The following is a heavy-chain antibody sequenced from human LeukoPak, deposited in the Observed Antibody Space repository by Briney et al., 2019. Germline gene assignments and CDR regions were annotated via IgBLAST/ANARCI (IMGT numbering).Heavy chain of an antibody. D-gene: IGHD2-15*01. CDR3: ARWYCGGGSCYSYYCGMDV. V-gene: IGHV1-18*01. CDR2: ISAYNGNT. CDR1: GYTFTSYG. J-gene: IGHJ6*02. Sequence: GASVKVSCKASGYTFTSYGISWVRQAPGQGLEWMGWISAYNGNTKYVQKLQGRVTMTTDSSTSTAYMELRSLTSDDTAVYYCARWYCGGGSCYSYYCGMDVWGQGTTVTVSS.